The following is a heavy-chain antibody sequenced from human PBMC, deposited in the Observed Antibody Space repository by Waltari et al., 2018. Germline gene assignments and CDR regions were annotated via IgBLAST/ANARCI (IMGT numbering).Heavy chain of an antibody. Sequence: EVQLVESGGGLVKPGGSLRLSCAASGFTLSTYSMNWVRQAPGKGLEWFSSISSRSYIYYVDSVKGRFTISRENAKNSLYLKMNSLRAEDTAVYYCGRDVYGDYVGGGGGAFDIWGQGTMVTVSS. V-gene: IGHV3-21*01. CDR3: GRDVYGDYVGGGGGAFDI. CDR1: GFTLSTYS. D-gene: IGHD4-17*01. J-gene: IGHJ3*02. CDR2: ISSRSYI.